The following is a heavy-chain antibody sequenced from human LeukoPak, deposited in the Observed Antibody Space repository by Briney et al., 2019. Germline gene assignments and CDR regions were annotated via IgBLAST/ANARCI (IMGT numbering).Heavy chain of an antibody. D-gene: IGHD3-10*01. CDR1: GYTLTELS. Sequence: ASVKVSCKVSGYTLTELSMHWVRQAPGKGLEWMGGFDPEDGETIYAQKFQGRVTMTEDTSTDTAYMELSSLRSEDTAVSYCARVGTMVRGVPVMDYGMDVWGQGTTVTVSS. CDR2: FDPEDGET. V-gene: IGHV1-24*01. CDR3: ARVGTMVRGVPVMDYGMDV. J-gene: IGHJ6*02.